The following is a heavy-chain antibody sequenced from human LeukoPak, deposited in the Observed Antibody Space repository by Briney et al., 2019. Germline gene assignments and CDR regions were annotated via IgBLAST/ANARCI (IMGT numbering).Heavy chain of an antibody. D-gene: IGHD1-26*01. CDR1: GYTFTDYY. Sequence: ASVKVSCKASGYTFTDYYIHWVRQAPGQGLEWMGLIHPNSGDTYYAQKFRGRVTMTRDTSITTAYMELDRLTSDDTAVYYRARDYSGSYTHWAQGTLVTISS. CDR3: ARDYSGSYTH. J-gene: IGHJ4*02. V-gene: IGHV1-2*06. CDR2: IHPNSGDT.